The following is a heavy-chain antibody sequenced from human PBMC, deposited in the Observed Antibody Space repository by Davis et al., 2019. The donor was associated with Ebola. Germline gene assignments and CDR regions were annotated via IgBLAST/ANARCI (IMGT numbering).Heavy chain of an antibody. CDR2: IRSKANSYAT. CDR1: GFTFSGSA. D-gene: IGHD5-12*01. V-gene: IGHV3-73*01. J-gene: IGHJ4*03. Sequence: GESLKISCAASGFTFSGSAMHWVRQASGKGLEWVGRIRSKANSYATAYAASVKGRFTISRDDSKNTAYLQMNSLKTEDTAVYYCTRGQSGYDSDYWGQGTTVTVSS. CDR3: TRGQSGYDSDY.